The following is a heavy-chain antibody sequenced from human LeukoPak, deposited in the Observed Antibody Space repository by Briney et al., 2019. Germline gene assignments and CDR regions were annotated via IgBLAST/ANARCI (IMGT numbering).Heavy chain of an antibody. V-gene: IGHV4-39*01. J-gene: IGHJ4*02. CDR3: ARRHGGSSQSDY. CDR2: IYNSEST. CDR1: GDSISRTSYY. Sequence: SETLSLTCTVSGDSISRTSYYWVWRRQPPGRGREWVGNIYNSESTYDNPSLKSRVNITVEIAKKQFSLKLSSVTAADTAVYYCARRHGGSSQSDYWGQGTLVTVSS. D-gene: IGHD1-26*01.